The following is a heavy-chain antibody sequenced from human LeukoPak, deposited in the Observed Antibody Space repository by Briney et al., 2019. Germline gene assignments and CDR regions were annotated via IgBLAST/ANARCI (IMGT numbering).Heavy chain of an antibody. CDR2: IIPIFGTA. Sequence: SVKVSCKASGGTFSSYAISWVRQAPGQGLEWMGGIIPIFGTANYAQKFQGRVTVTADKSTSTAYMELSSLRSEDTAVYYCAREERYCSGGSCYFGYWGQGTLVTVSS. CDR1: GGTFSSYA. V-gene: IGHV1-69*06. D-gene: IGHD2-15*01. CDR3: AREERYCSGGSCYFGY. J-gene: IGHJ4*02.